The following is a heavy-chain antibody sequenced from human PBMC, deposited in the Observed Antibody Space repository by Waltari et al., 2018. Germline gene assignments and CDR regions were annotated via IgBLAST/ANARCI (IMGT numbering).Heavy chain of an antibody. Sequence: QVQLQESGPGLVKPSETLSLTCTVSGGSISSYYWSWIRQPPGKGLEWIGYIYYSGSTNYNPSLKSRVTISVDTSKNQFSLKLSSVTAADTAVYYCALSAATWAFDIWGQGTMVTVSS. V-gene: IGHV4-59*01. CDR3: ALSAATWAFDI. J-gene: IGHJ3*02. D-gene: IGHD2-15*01. CDR1: GGSISSYY. CDR2: IYYSGST.